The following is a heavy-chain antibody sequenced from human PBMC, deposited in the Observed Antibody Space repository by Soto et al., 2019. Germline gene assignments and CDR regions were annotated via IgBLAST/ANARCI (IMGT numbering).Heavy chain of an antibody. CDR1: GYSFTSYW. CDR3: ARTKEVAGSSFDY. V-gene: IGHV5-51*01. CDR2: IYPGDSDT. D-gene: IGHD6-19*01. Sequence: GESLKISCKGSGYSFTSYWIGWVRQMPGKGLEWMGIIYPGDSDTRYSPSFQGQVTISGDKPISTAYLQWSSLKASDTAMYYCARTKEVAGSSFDYWGQGTLVTVSS. J-gene: IGHJ4*02.